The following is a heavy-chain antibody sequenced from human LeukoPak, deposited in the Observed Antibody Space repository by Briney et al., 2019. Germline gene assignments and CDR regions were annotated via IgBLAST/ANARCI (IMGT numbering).Heavy chain of an antibody. V-gene: IGHV3-7*01. D-gene: IGHD3-10*01. CDR2: IKHDGSEK. J-gene: IGHJ4*02. Sequence: GGSLRLSCTASGFTFSNEWMSWVRQAPGKGLEWVAIIKHDGSEKYYVESVKGRFTISRDNAKKSLYLQMNSLRAEDTAVYYCARDISYGSPWWGQGTLVTVSS. CDR1: GFTFSNEW. CDR3: ARDISYGSPW.